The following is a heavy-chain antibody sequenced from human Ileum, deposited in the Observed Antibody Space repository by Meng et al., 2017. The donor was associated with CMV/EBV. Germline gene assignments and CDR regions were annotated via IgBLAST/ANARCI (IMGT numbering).Heavy chain of an antibody. V-gene: IGHV3-7*01. CDR2: IKQDGSEK. CDR3: ASEQWSGYYFDY. CDR1: GFTFSSYW. J-gene: IGHJ4*02. D-gene: IGHD3-3*01. Sequence: SCAASGFTFSSYWMSWVRQAPGKGLEWVANIKQDGSEKYYVDSVKGRFTISRDNAKNSLYLQMNSLRAEDTAVYYCASEQWSGYYFDYWGQGTLVTVSS.